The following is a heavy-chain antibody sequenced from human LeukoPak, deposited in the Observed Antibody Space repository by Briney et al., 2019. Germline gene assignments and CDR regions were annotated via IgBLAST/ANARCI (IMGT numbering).Heavy chain of an antibody. CDR3: VRVRSGSISDS. D-gene: IGHD1-26*01. CDR1: GGSFSGYY. J-gene: IGHJ1*01. Sequence: SETLSLTCAVYGGSFSGYYWSWIRQPPGKGLEWIGEINHSGSTNYNLSLKSRVTISVDTSKNQFSVSLNSVTAADTAVYYCVRVRSGSISDSWGQGTLVTVSS. CDR2: INHSGST. V-gene: IGHV4-34*01.